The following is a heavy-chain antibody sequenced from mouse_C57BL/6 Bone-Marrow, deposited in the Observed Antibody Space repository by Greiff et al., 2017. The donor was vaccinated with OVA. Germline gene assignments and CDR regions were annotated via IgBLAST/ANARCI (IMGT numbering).Heavy chain of an antibody. Sequence: QVQLKQPGAELVKPGASVKLSCKASGYTFTSYWMHWVKQRPGQGLEWIGMIHPNSGSTNYNEKFKSKATLPVDKSSRTAYMQLSSLTSEDSAVYYCARSPYYYGSSSDYWGQGTTLTVSS. J-gene: IGHJ2*01. CDR2: IHPNSGST. CDR1: GYTFTSYW. V-gene: IGHV1-64*01. D-gene: IGHD1-1*01. CDR3: ARSPYYYGSSSDY.